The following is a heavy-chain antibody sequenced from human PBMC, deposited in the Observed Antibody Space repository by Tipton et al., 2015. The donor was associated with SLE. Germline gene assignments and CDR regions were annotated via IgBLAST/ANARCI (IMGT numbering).Heavy chain of an antibody. D-gene: IGHD4-17*01. CDR1: GGSISSHY. J-gene: IGHJ4*02. CDR2: FYYSGST. Sequence: GLVKPSENLSLICTVSGGSISSHYWTWIRQPPGKGLEWIGYFYYSGSTNYKPSLKSRVTISVDTSKNQFSLKLSSVTAADTAVYYCTKNTYDYGDDELDYWGQGILVTVSS. CDR3: TKNTYDYGDDELDY. V-gene: IGHV4-59*11.